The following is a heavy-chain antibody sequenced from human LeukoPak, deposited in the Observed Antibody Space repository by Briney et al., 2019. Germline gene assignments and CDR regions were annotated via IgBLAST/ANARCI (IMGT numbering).Heavy chain of an antibody. J-gene: IGHJ4*02. CDR1: GFSFNTYS. V-gene: IGHV3-48*01. CDR2: MRSNDNTI. Sequence: GGSLRLSCAASGFSFNTYSMNWVRQAPGKGLEWVSYMRSNDNTIYYADSVRGRVTISSDNAQNSLYMQMNSLRAEDTAVYYCXXDXHFXFDSWGXGTLVTVSS. CDR3: XXDXHFXFDS.